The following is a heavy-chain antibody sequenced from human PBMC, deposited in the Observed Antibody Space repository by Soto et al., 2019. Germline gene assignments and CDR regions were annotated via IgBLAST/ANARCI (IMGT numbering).Heavy chain of an antibody. Sequence: SETLSLTCTVSGGSITGYYWSWIRQPPGKGPEWIGNIHYSGSTNYNPSLKSRVTISVDTSKNQFSLMLSSVTAADTAVYYCARSHIVPRLFMYPYDYWGQGTLVTVSS. CDR1: GGSITGYY. CDR2: IHYSGST. CDR3: ARSHIVPRLFMYPYDY. D-gene: IGHD5-12*01. V-gene: IGHV4-59*08. J-gene: IGHJ4*02.